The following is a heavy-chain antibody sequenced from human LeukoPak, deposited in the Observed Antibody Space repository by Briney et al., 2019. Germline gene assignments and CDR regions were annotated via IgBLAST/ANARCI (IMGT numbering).Heavy chain of an antibody. CDR3: ARRASTAGPYFDY. D-gene: IGHD6-13*01. J-gene: IGHJ4*02. Sequence: PGESLKISCKGSGYSFTSYWIGWVRQMPGKGLEWMGVIYPGDSDTRYSPSFQGQVTISADKSISTAYLQWSSLKASDTAMYYCARRASTAGPYFDYWGQGTLVTVSS. V-gene: IGHV5-51*01. CDR2: IYPGDSDT. CDR1: GYSFTSYW.